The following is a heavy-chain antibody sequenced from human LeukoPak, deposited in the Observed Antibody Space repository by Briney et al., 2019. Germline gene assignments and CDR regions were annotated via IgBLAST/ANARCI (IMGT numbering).Heavy chain of an antibody. CDR2: ISSSSSTI. D-gene: IGHD6-13*01. CDR3: ALPLGAAAGSDYYYYMDV. J-gene: IGHJ6*03. CDR1: GFTFSSYS. V-gene: IGHV3-48*01. Sequence: GGSLRLSCAASGFTFSSYSMNWVRQAPGKGLEWISYISSSSSTIYYADSVKGRFTISRDNAKNSLYLQLNSLRAEDTAVYYCALPLGAAAGSDYYYYMDVWGKGTTVTISS.